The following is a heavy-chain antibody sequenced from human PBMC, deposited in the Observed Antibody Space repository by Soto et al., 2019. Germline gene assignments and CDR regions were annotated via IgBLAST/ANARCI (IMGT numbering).Heavy chain of an antibody. D-gene: IGHD5-18*01. CDR1: GYTFTSYA. CDR2: INAGNGNT. CDR3: ARDYFSVDTAIWDWFDP. J-gene: IGHJ5*02. Sequence: ASVKVSCNASGYTFTSYAMHWVRQAPGQRLEWMGWINAGNGNTKYSQKFQGRVTITRDTSASTAYMELSSLRSEDTAVYYCARDYFSVDTAIWDWFDPWGQGTLVTVSS. V-gene: IGHV1-3*01.